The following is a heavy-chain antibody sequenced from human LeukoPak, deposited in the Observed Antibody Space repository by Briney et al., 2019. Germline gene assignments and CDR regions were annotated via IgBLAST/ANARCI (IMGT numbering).Heavy chain of an antibody. CDR1: GYSISSGYY. D-gene: IGHD1-1*01. CDR2: IYHRGST. CDR3: ASSPRYGRVDY. Sequence: PSETLSLTCAVSGYSISSGYYWGWIRQPPGEGLEWIGSIYHRGSTYYNPSLKSRVTISVDTSKNQFSLKLSSVTAADTAVYYCASSPRYGRVDYWGQGTLVTVSS. J-gene: IGHJ4*02. V-gene: IGHV4-38-2*01.